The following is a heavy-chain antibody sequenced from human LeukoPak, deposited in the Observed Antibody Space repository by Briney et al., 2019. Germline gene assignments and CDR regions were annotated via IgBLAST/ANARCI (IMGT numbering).Heavy chain of an antibody. CDR3: ARDLPFITGTLSDY. CDR2: ISSSSSYI. CDR1: GFTFTNYA. V-gene: IGHV3-21*01. J-gene: IGHJ4*02. D-gene: IGHD1-20*01. Sequence: PGGSLRLSCAASGFTFTNYALHWVRQAPGKGLEWVSSISSSSSYIYYADSVKGRFTISRDNAKNSLYLQMNSLRAEDTAVYYCARDLPFITGTLSDYWGQGTLVTVSS.